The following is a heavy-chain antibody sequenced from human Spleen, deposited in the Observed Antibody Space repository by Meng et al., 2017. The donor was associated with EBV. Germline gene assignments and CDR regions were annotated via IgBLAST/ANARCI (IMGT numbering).Heavy chain of an antibody. CDR1: GYTFNNYG. CDR2: ISVYNGDT. V-gene: IGHV1-18*01. J-gene: IGHJ4*02. D-gene: IGHD3-10*01. Sequence: QVQLVQAGVEVKKPGASVKVSCKGSGYTFNNYGITWVRQAPGQGLEWMGWISVYNGDTKYAQNLQGRVTLTADTPTTTAYMDLRSLRSDDTAVYYCARTGVLFYSDYWGQGTLVTASS. CDR3: ARTGVLFYSDY.